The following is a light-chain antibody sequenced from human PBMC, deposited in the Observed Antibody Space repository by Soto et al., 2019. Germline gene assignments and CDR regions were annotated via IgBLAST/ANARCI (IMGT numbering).Light chain of an antibody. CDR1: QSVSSSN. V-gene: IGKV3-20*01. CDR3: QQYGSSPRT. J-gene: IGKJ1*01. CDR2: GAS. Sequence: EIVLTQSPANLCLYVGESATPSCRASQSVSSSNLAWYQQKPGQAPRLLIYGASSRATDIPARFSGSGSGTDFTLTISSLQPEDCAVYYCQQYGSSPRTFGQGTKVDIK.